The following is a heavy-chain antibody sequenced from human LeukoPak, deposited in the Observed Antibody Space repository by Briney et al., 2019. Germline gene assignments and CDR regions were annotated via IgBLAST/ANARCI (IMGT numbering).Heavy chain of an antibody. CDR3: AKDMGDYGDYNAFDI. CDR2: ISWNSGSI. Sequence: PGGSLRLSCAASGFTFDDYAMHWVRQAPGKGLEWVSGISWNSGSIGYADSVKGRFTISRDNAKNSLYLQMNSLRAEDTALYYCAKDMGDYGDYNAFDIWGQGTMVTVSS. D-gene: IGHD4-17*01. J-gene: IGHJ3*02. V-gene: IGHV3-9*01. CDR1: GFTFDDYA.